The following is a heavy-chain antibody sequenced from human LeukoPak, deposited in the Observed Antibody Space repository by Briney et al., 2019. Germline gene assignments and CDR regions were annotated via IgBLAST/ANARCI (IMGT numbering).Heavy chain of an antibody. CDR3: ARLVGTASYYFDD. D-gene: IGHD6-19*01. V-gene: IGHV4-39*01. CDR1: GGSIKGSRYY. CDR2: IYYSGST. Sequence: SETLSLTCTVSGGSIKGSRYYWTWIRQPPGKGLEWIGSIYYSGSTYHNPPLKSRVTISVDTSKNQFSLKLSSVTAADTAVYYCARLVGTASYYFDDWGQGTLVTVSS. J-gene: IGHJ4*02.